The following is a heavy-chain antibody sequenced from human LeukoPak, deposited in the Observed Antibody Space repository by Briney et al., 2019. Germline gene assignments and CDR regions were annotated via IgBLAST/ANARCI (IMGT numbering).Heavy chain of an antibody. CDR2: ISSSGSTI. J-gene: IGHJ3*02. D-gene: IGHD3-22*01. V-gene: IGHV3-48*03. CDR1: GFTFSSYE. Sequence: GGSLRLSCAASGFTFSSYEMNWVRQAPGKGLEWVSYISSSGSTIYYADSVKGRFTISRDNAKNPLYLQMNSLRAEDTAVYYCAKMLLIYYDTSGGAFDIWGQGTMVTVSS. CDR3: AKMLLIYYDTSGGAFDI.